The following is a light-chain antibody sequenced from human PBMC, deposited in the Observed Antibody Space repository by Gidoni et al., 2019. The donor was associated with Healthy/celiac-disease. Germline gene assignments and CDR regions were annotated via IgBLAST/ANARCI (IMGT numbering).Light chain of an antibody. J-gene: IGKJ4*01. CDR2: DAS. Sequence: IPFTPSPSSLSASVGDRVTITCRASQGISSALAWYQQKPGKAPKLLIYDASSLESGVPSRFSGSGAGKDFTITISRLQHEDFATYYCQQFNSYLTFGGGTKVEIK. CDR1: QGISSA. V-gene: IGKV1-13*02. CDR3: QQFNSYLT.